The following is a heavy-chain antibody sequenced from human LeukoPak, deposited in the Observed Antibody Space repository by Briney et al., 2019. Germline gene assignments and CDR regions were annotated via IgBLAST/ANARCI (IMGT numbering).Heavy chain of an antibody. CDR1: GGSISSSSYY. CDR2: IYYSGST. CDR3: ARHRGCFDY. D-gene: IGHD3-10*01. J-gene: IGHJ4*02. V-gene: IGHV4-39*01. Sequence: SETLSLTCTVSGGSISSSSYYWGWIRQPPGKGREWIGSIYYSGSTYYNPSLKSRVTISVDTSKNQFSLKLSSVTAADTAVYYCARHRGCFDYWGQGTLVTVSS.